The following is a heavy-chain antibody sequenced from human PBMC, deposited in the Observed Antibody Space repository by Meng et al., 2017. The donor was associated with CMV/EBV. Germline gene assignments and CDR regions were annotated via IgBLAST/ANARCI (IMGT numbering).Heavy chain of an antibody. Sequence: GGSLRLSCAASGFTFSSYGMHWVRQAPGKGLEWVAVIWYDGSNKYYADSVKGRFTISRGNSKNTLYLQMNSLRAEDTAVYYCAKDGRYFGVLRFLDEYDYWGQGTLVTVSS. CDR1: GFTFSSYG. D-gene: IGHD3-3*01. CDR2: IWYDGSNK. V-gene: IGHV3-33*06. J-gene: IGHJ4*02. CDR3: AKDGRYFGVLRFLDEYDY.